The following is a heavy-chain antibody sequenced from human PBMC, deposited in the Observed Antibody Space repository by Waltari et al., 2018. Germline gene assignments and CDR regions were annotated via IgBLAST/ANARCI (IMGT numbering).Heavy chain of an antibody. Sequence: QVQLVESGGGVVQPGRSRRRSCVASDATFSRYSMHWVRQAPGKGLEWVAVISFDGSIQYYADSVKGRFIISRDNSKKTLYLQTGSLRADDTAVYYCARGYYDSRGYPPHYWGQGTLVTVSS. CDR3: ARGYYDSRGYPPHY. V-gene: IGHV3-30-3*01. D-gene: IGHD3-22*01. CDR2: ISFDGSIQ. CDR1: DATFSRYS. J-gene: IGHJ4*02.